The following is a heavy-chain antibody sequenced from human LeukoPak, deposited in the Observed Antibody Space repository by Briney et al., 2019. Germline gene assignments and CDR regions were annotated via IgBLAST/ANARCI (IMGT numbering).Heavy chain of an antibody. CDR3: ARGGILGAFDI. CDR1: GYKFTSYS. V-gene: IGHV1-18*01. J-gene: IGHJ3*02. Sequence: ASVKVSCKASGYKFTSYSISWVRQAPGQGLEWMGWISVYNGNTNYVQKLQGRVTMTTDTSTSTTYMELRSLRSDDTAVYYCARGGILGAFDIWGQGTMVTVSS. D-gene: IGHD2-15*01. CDR2: ISVYNGNT.